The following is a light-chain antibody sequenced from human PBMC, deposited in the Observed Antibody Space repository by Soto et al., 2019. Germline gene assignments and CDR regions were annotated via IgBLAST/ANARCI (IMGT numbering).Light chain of an antibody. J-gene: IGKJ5*01. CDR3: QQYSSSPIT. CDR2: GAS. CDR1: QSVSSSF. Sequence: EIVLTQSPGTLSLSPGERATLSCRASQSVSSSFLAWFQQKPGQAPRLLIYGASSRATGIPDRLSGSGSGTDFTLTISRLEPEDFAVYYCQQYSSSPITFGQGTRLEIK. V-gene: IGKV3-20*01.